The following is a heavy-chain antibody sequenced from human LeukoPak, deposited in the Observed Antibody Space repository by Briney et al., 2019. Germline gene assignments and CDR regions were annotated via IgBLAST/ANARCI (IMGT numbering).Heavy chain of an antibody. Sequence: SQTLSLTCAVSGGSISSGGYSWSWIRQPPGKGLEWIGYIYHSGSTYYNPSLKSRVTISVYRSKNQFSLKLSSVTAADTAVYYCARADSSGPNWFDPWGQGTLVTVSS. CDR2: IYHSGST. D-gene: IGHD3-22*01. J-gene: IGHJ5*02. CDR3: ARADSSGPNWFDP. V-gene: IGHV4-30-2*01. CDR1: GGSISSGGYS.